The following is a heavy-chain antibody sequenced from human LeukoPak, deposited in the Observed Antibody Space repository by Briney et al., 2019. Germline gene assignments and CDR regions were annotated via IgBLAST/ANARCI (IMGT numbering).Heavy chain of an antibody. Sequence: GGSLRLSCAASGFTFSSYWMSWVRQAPGKGLEWVSGISWNSGSIGYADSVKGRFTISRDNAKNSLYLQMNSLRAEDTALYYCAKDVNLWTVTTSAFDIWGQGTMVTVSS. CDR1: GFTFSSYW. D-gene: IGHD4-17*01. V-gene: IGHV3-9*01. CDR3: AKDVNLWTVTTSAFDI. J-gene: IGHJ3*02. CDR2: ISWNSGSI.